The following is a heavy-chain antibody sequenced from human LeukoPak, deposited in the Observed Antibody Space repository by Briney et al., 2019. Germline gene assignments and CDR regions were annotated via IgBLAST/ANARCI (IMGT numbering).Heavy chain of an antibody. CDR2: ISSRGTST. Sequence: PGGSLRLSCAASGFTFSSYAMSWVRQAPGKGLEWDSAISSRGTSTYYADSVSGQFTISRDDSKNTLYLQMNSLRAEDTAVYYCAKERDYYDSSGYFDFWGQGTLVTVSS. CDR3: AKERDYYDSSGYFDF. CDR1: GFTFSSYA. J-gene: IGHJ4*02. D-gene: IGHD3-22*01. V-gene: IGHV3-23*01.